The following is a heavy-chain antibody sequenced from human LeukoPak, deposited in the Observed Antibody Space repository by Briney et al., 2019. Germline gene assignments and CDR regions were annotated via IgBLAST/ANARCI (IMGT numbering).Heavy chain of an antibody. CDR3: ARDLDWRPFGVDLYNWLDL. D-gene: IGHD3-3*01. CDR2: INPNSGGT. CDR1: GYTFTGYY. V-gene: IGHV1-2*02. Sequence: ASVKVSCKASGYTFTGYYMHWVRQAPGQGLDWMGWINPNSGGTNYAQKFQGRVTMTRDTSISTAYMELSRLRSDDTAVYYCARDLDWRPFGVDLYNWLDLWGQGTLVTVSS. J-gene: IGHJ5*02.